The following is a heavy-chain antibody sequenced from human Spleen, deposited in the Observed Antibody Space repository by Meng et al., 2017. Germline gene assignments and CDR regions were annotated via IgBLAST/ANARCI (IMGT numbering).Heavy chain of an antibody. Sequence: QVHLLQSGPEVKTPGASVSVSCKASGYAVGSYGLSWVRQAPGQGLEWMGWFVDYRDTYPAPKFQHRVTLTTDTVTNTVFMELSSLTPDDTAVYYCAREVAVAGTFWFDPWGQGTLVTVSS. D-gene: IGHD6-19*01. CDR2: FVDYRDT. V-gene: IGHV1-18*01. CDR1: GYAVGSYG. J-gene: IGHJ5*02. CDR3: AREVAVAGTFWFDP.